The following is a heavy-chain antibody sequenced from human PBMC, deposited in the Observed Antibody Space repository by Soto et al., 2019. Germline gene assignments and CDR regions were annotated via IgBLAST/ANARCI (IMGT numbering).Heavy chain of an antibody. V-gene: IGHV1-69*13. CDR2: IIPIFGTA. CDR1: GGTFSSHA. CDR3: ARSRSGVGATDVSYYYGMDV. D-gene: IGHD1-26*01. J-gene: IGHJ6*02. Sequence: GASVKVSCKASGGTFSSHAISRVRQAPGQGLEWMGGIIPIFGTANYAQKFQGRVTITADESTSTAYMELSSLRSEDTAVYYCARSRSGVGATDVSYYYGMDVWGQGTTVTVSS.